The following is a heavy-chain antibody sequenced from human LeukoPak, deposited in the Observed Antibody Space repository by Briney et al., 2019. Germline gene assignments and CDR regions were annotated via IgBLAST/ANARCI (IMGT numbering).Heavy chain of an antibody. Sequence: ASVKVSCKASGYTFTGYYMHWVRQAPGQGLEWMGIINPSGGSTSYAQKFQGRVTMTRDTSTSTVYMELSSLRSEDTAVYYCARGHDPTDYYDSSGYYTGLGYWGQGTLVTVSS. V-gene: IGHV1-46*01. J-gene: IGHJ4*02. CDR2: INPSGGST. CDR1: GYTFTGYY. CDR3: ARGHDPTDYYDSSGYYTGLGY. D-gene: IGHD3-22*01.